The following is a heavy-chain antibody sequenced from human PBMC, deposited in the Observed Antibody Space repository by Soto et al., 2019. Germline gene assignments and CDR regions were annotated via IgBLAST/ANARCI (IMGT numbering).Heavy chain of an antibody. Sequence: GASVKVSCKASGYTFTGYYMHWVRQAPGQGLEWMGWINPNSGGTNYAQKFQGWVTMTRDTSISTAYMELSRLRSDDTAVYYCAREEAVAGSGAFDIWGQGTMVTVS. V-gene: IGHV1-2*04. CDR2: INPNSGGT. CDR1: GYTFTGYY. D-gene: IGHD6-19*01. CDR3: AREEAVAGSGAFDI. J-gene: IGHJ3*02.